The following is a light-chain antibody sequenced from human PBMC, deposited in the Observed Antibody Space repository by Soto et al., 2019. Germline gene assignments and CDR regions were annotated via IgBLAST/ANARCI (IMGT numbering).Light chain of an antibody. CDR1: QTVSSGF. Sequence: VLTPSPAPLAMSPRERATVSCRASQTVSSGFLAWYQQKVGQAPRLLIYGASTRATGIPDRFSGSGSGTDFTLTIDRRQPEDFAVYYCDQYYSSPATVGGGTKVDIK. CDR3: DQYYSSPAT. J-gene: IGKJ4*01. V-gene: IGKV3-20*01. CDR2: GAS.